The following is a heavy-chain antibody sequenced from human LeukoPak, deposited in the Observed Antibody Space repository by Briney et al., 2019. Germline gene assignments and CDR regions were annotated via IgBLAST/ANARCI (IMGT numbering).Heavy chain of an antibody. D-gene: IGHD2-15*01. V-gene: IGHV3-33*01. CDR2: IWYDGSNK. CDR1: GFTFSDYG. J-gene: IGHJ4*02. CDR3: ARGPDCSGGGCHFDGDGYYFDC. Sequence: GGSLRLSCAASGFTFSDYGMHWVRQTPGKGLEWVAVIWYDGSNKYYADSAKGRFTISRDNSKNTLYLQMNSLRAEDTAVYYCARGPDCSGGGCHFDGDGYYFDCWGQGTLVTVSS.